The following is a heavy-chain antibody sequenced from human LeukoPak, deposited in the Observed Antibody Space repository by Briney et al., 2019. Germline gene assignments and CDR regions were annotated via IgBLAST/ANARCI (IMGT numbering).Heavy chain of an antibody. CDR2: INSDGSST. CDR1: GFTFSTYW. CDR3: AREIEMASNSLDY. V-gene: IGHV3-74*01. D-gene: IGHD5-24*01. J-gene: IGHJ4*02. Sequence: GGSLRLSCAASGFTFSTYWMHWVRQAPGKGLVWVSRINSDGSSTNYADSVKGRFTISRDNAKNTLYLQMNSLRAEDTAVYYCAREIEMASNSLDYWGQGTLVTVSS.